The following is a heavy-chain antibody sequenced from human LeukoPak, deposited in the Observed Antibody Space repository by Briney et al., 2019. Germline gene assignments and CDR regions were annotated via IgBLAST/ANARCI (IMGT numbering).Heavy chain of an antibody. CDR2: IYPGDSDI. Sequence: GESLKISCKGSGYIFTSYWIGWVRQMPGKGLEWMGIIYPGDSDIRYSPSFQGQVTISADKSISTAYLQWSSLKASDTAMYYCARRQGRWLQNSADAFDIWGQGTTVTVSS. D-gene: IGHD5-24*01. CDR3: ARRQGRWLQNSADAFDI. V-gene: IGHV5-51*01. J-gene: IGHJ3*02. CDR1: GYIFTSYW.